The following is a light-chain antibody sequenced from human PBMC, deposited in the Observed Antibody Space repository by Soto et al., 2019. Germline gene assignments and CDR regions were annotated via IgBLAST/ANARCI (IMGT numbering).Light chain of an antibody. CDR3: QQSYSTPRT. V-gene: IGKV1-39*01. Sequence: DVQMTQSPSSLSASVGDGVTITFRTSQSISSYLNWYQQKPGKVPKLLIYAASSLQSGVPSRFSGSGSGTDFTLTISSLQPEDFATYYCQQSYSTPRTFGQGTKVDIK. CDR2: AAS. CDR1: QSISSY. J-gene: IGKJ1*01.